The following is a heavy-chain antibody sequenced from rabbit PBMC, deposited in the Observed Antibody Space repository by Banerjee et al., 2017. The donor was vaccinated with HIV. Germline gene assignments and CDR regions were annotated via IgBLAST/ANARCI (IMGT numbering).Heavy chain of an antibody. Sequence: QSLEESGGDLVKPGASLTLTCTASGFSFSSSYYMCWVRQAPGKGPEWIACIDAGSTGNTYYVNWAKGRFTISRTSSTTVTLQMTSLTAADTATYFCARDDGGTYYYFSLWGQGTLVTVS. D-gene: IGHD5-1*01. CDR1: GFSFSSSYY. CDR3: ARDDGGTYYYFSL. J-gene: IGHJ4*01. V-gene: IGHV1S40*01. CDR2: IDAGSTGNT.